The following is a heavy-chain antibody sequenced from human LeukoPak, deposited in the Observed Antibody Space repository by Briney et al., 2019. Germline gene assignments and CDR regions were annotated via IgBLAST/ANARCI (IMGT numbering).Heavy chain of an antibody. Sequence: PGGSLRLSCVGSGFTFSNYGIHWVRHAPGKGLEWVAFIRYGGSNEYYADSVKGRFTISRDNSKNSLYLQMNRLRVGDTAMYYCAKSRAPTADPDAFDVWGQGTMVTVSS. CDR1: GFTFSNYG. D-gene: IGHD1-14*01. CDR3: AKSRAPTADPDAFDV. V-gene: IGHV3-30*02. CDR2: IRYGGSNE. J-gene: IGHJ3*01.